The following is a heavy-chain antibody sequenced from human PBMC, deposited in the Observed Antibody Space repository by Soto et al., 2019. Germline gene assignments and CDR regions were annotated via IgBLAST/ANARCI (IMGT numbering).Heavy chain of an antibody. CDR1: GGTFSSYA. D-gene: IGHD3-22*01. Sequence: SVKVSCKASGGTFSSYAISWARQAPGQGLEWMGGIIPIFGTANYAQKFQGRVTITADESTSTAYMELSSLRSEDTAVYYCARDLLETYYYDSSGYSAYGSLDYWGQGTLVTVSS. V-gene: IGHV1-69*13. CDR2: IIPIFGTA. J-gene: IGHJ4*02. CDR3: ARDLLETYYYDSSGYSAYGSLDY.